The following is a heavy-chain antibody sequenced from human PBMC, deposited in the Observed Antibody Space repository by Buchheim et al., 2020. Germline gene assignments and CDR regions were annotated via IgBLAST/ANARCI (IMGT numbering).Heavy chain of an antibody. J-gene: IGHJ2*01. CDR2: ISYDGSNK. CDR1: GFTFSSYA. CDR3: ARESCSSTSCYTGPLWYFDL. V-gene: IGHV3-30*04. D-gene: IGHD2-2*02. Sequence: QVQLVESGGGVVQPGRSLRLSCAASGFTFSSYAMHWVRQAPGKGLEWVAVISYDGSNKYYADSVKGRFTISRDNSKNTLYLQMNSLRAEDTAVYYCARESCSSTSCYTGPLWYFDLWGRGTL.